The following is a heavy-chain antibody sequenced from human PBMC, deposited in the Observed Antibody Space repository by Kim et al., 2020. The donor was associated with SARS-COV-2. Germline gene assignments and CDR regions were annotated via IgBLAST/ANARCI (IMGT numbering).Heavy chain of an antibody. V-gene: IGHV3-7*01. J-gene: IGHJ6*02. D-gene: IGHD3-9*01. Sequence: GGSLRLSCEASGYTFDNHWMTWVRQAPGKGLEWVASINQDGSDNYSLGSVEGRSTISSDNAKNSLVLEMNNLRAEDTAVYYCARDRTEYYDILTGYYHGMAVWGQGTTVAVSS. CDR3: ARDRTEYYDILTGYYHGMAV. CDR2: INQDGSDN. CDR1: GYTFDNHW.